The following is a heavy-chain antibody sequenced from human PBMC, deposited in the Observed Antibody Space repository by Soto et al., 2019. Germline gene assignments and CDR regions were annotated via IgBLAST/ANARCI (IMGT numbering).Heavy chain of an antibody. CDR1: GFTFRSYG. J-gene: IGHJ4*02. CDR3: VKDRAFRTVAGTDY. V-gene: IGHV3-23*01. Sequence: EVHLLESGGGLVQPGGSLRLSCTVSGFTFRSYGMNWVRQAPGGGLEWISNIIGSGDSTYYADSVKGRFTISRDNSQNTLFLQMDSVRVEDTATYYCVKDRAFRTVAGTDYWGQGTLVTVSS. CDR2: IIGSGDST. D-gene: IGHD1-1*01.